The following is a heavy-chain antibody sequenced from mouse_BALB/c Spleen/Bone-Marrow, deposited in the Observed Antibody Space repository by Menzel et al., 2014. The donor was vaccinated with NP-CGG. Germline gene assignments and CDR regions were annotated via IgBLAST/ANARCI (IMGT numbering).Heavy chain of an antibody. CDR2: IGPANGNT. CDR3: VRSRGYYFDY. Sequence: VHVKQSGAELVKPGASVKLSCTASGFNIKDTYMHWVKQRPEQGLEWIGRIGPANGNTKYDPKFQGKATITADTSSNTAYLQLSSLTSEDTAVYYCVRSRGYYFDYWGQGTTLTVSS. D-gene: IGHD1-1*01. CDR1: GFNIKDTY. V-gene: IGHV14-3*02. J-gene: IGHJ2*01.